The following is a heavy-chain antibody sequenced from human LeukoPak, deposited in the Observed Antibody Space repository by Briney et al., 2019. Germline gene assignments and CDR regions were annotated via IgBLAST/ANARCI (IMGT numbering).Heavy chain of an antibody. CDR3: VRTLGGYTYGPFDY. CDR1: GASISSSNW. CDR2: VFNSGGS. V-gene: IGHV4-28*01. Sequence: SGTLSLTCAVSGASISSSNWWSWIRQPPGKGLEWIGYVFNSGGSNYNPSLQSRVTMSVDTSKNQFSLKLSSVTAADTAVYYCVRTLGGYTYGPFDYWGQGTLVTVSS. J-gene: IGHJ4*02. D-gene: IGHD5-18*01.